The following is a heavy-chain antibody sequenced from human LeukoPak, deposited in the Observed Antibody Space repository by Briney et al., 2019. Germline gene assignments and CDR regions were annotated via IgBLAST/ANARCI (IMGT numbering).Heavy chain of an antibody. J-gene: IGHJ4*02. V-gene: IGHV4-59*01. CDR3: ARGGNIAVAGDFDY. CDR1: GGSISSYY. Sequence: PSETLSLTCTVSGGSISSYYWSWIRQPPGKGLEWIGYIYYSGSTNYNPSLKSRVTISVDTSKNQFSLKLSSVTAADTAVYYCARGGNIAVAGDFDYWGQGTLVTVSS. D-gene: IGHD6-19*01. CDR2: IYYSGST.